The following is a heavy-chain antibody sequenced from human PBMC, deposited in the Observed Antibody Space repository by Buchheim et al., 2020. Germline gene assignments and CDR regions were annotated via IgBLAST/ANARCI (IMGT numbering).Heavy chain of an antibody. J-gene: IGHJ4*02. CDR1: GFRFSNYA. V-gene: IGHV3-23*01. CDR2: LKSRGVKT. D-gene: IGHD4-17*01. Sequence: EGQLLESGGGLVQTGGSLRLSCVASGFRFSNYAMSWVRQVPGKGLEWVSGLSGLKSRGVKTFYGDSVRGRFTISSDNSKHTLFLEMNNLRVDDTAVYYCAKSGVTTGGGYWGQGTL. CDR3: AKSGVTTGGGY.